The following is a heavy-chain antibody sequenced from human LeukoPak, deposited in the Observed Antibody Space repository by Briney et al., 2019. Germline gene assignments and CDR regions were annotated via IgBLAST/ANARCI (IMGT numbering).Heavy chain of an antibody. CDR1: GFTVSNYA. CDR2: IYTGGST. CDR3: ARVIMVRGVIIREFDY. Sequence: GGSLRLSCAASGFTVSNYAMSWVRQAPGKGLECVSVIYTGGSTYYTDSVTGRFTISRDNSENTLLLQMNSLRPEDTAMYYCARVIMVRGVIIREFDYWGQGTLVTVSS. J-gene: IGHJ4*02. V-gene: IGHV3-53*05. D-gene: IGHD3-10*01.